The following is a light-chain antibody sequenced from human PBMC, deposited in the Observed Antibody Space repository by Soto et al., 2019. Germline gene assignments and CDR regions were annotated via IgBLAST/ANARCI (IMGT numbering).Light chain of an antibody. CDR1: ETISAD. V-gene: IGKV3-15*01. CDR2: AAS. Sequence: ISMTQSPPTLSVSPGGRVTLSCDASETISADLAWYHHRPGQAPRLLIYAASTRAPGFPARFSGSGSGTDFTLAIANLQPEDFGLYYCQHYHNFPRTFGHGTKLEIK. CDR3: QHYHNFPRT. J-gene: IGKJ2*01.